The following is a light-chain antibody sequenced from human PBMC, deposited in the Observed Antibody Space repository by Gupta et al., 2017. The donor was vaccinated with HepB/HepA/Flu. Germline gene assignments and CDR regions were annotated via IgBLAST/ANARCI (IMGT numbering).Light chain of an antibody. CDR1: LTIDTW. Sequence: DIQMTQSPSTLSASVGDRVTITCRASLTIDTWMAWYQQKPGKAPRLIIYKASILQSGVPSRFSGGGSGTEFILTISSLQPDDFATYYCQQYKTYPLTFGGGTVVETK. J-gene: IGKJ4*01. V-gene: IGKV1-5*03. CDR2: KAS. CDR3: QQYKTYPLT.